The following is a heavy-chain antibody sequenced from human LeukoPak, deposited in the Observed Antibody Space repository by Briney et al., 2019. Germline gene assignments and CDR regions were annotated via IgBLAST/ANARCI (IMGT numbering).Heavy chain of an antibody. D-gene: IGHD5-18*01. CDR1: GFSFSTYG. CDR2: ISSSGSPI. V-gene: IGHV3-48*01. Sequence: GGSLRLSCAASGFSFSTYGLNWVRQAPGKGLEWVSYISSSGSPINYADSVRGRFTISRDNAKNSLYLQMHSLRAEDTAVYYCARDLRGNSYGSVDFWGQGTLVTVSS. CDR3: ARDLRGNSYGSVDF. J-gene: IGHJ4*02.